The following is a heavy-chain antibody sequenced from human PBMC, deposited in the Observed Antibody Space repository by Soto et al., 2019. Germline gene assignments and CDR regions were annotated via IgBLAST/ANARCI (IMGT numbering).Heavy chain of an antibody. CDR1: GYTFTSYG. V-gene: IGHV1-18*04. CDR2: ISAYNGNT. CDR3: ARDLLSSSYYHLSYYYYGMDV. J-gene: IGHJ6*02. D-gene: IGHD6-6*01. Sequence: ASVKVSCKASGYTFTSYGISWVRQAPGQGLEWMGWISAYNGNTNYAQKLQGRVTMTTDTSTSTAYMELRSLRSDDTAVYYCARDLLSSSYYHLSYYYYGMDVWGQGTTVTVSS.